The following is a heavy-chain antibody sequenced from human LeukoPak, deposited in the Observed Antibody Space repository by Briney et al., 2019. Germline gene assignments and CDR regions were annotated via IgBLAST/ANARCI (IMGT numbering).Heavy chain of an antibody. CDR3: ARGSGWYFVY. CDR1: GGSFSGYY. D-gene: IGHD6-19*01. V-gene: IGHV4-34*01. J-gene: IGHJ4*02. CDR2: INHSGST. Sequence: SETLSLTCAVYGGSFSGYYWSWIRQPPGKGLEWIGEINHSGSTNYNPSLKSRVTISVDTSKNQFSLKLSSVTAADTAVYYCARGSGWYFVYWGQGTLVTVSS.